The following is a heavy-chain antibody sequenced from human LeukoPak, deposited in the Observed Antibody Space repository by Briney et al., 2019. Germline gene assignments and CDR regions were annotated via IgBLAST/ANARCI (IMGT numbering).Heavy chain of an antibody. CDR3: ARDLGTPLTGYSTNFDY. J-gene: IGHJ4*02. D-gene: IGHD3-9*01. CDR1: GFTVSSNY. CDR2: IYSGGST. V-gene: IGHV3-66*01. Sequence: GGSLRLSCAASGFTVSSNYMSWVRQAPGKGLEWVSVIYSGGSTYYADSVKGRFTISRDNSKNTLYLQMNSLRAEDTAVYYCARDLGTPLTGYSTNFDYWGQGTLVTVSS.